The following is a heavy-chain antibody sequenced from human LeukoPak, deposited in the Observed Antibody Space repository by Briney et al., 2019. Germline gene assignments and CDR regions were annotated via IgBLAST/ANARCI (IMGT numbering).Heavy chain of an antibody. CDR3: ARYDYGGNSGRLDY. Sequence: PGGSLRLSCAASGFIFRNHGMHWVRQAPGKGLEWVGGIIPIFGTANYAQKFQGRVTITADESTSTAYMELSSLRSEDTAVYYCARYDYGGNSGRLDYWGQGTLVTVSS. J-gene: IGHJ4*02. CDR1: GFIFRNHG. CDR2: IIPIFGTA. V-gene: IGHV1-69*01. D-gene: IGHD4-23*01.